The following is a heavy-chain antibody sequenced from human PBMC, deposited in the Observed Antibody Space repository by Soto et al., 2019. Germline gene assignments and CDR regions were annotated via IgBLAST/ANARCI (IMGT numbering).Heavy chain of an antibody. D-gene: IGHD2-8*01. CDR2: IYYSGTA. Sequence: QVQLQESGPGLVKPSETLSLTCTVSGGSISTYYWSWIRQPPGKGLEWIGYIYYSGTASYNPSLTSRVTISLDTSKNQFSLKLSSVAAADTAVYYCARGGHCTDGVCSALDYWGQGTLVTVSS. V-gene: IGHV4-59*08. CDR1: GGSISTYY. J-gene: IGHJ4*02. CDR3: ARGGHCTDGVCSALDY.